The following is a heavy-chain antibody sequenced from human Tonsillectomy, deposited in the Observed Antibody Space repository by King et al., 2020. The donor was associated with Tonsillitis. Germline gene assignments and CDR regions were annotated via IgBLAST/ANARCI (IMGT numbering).Heavy chain of an antibody. CDR1: GGSISSYY. V-gene: IGHV4-59*01. D-gene: IGHD3-22*01. CDR3: ARATFSNYYDSSGYYRPWYFDL. J-gene: IGHJ2*01. Sequence: VQLQESGPGLVKPSETLSLTCTVSGGSISSYYWSWIRQPPGKGLGWIGYIYYSGSTNYNPSLKSRVTISVDTSKNQFSLKLRSVTAADTAVYYCARATFSNYYDSSGYYRPWYFDLWGRGTLVTVSS. CDR2: IYYSGST.